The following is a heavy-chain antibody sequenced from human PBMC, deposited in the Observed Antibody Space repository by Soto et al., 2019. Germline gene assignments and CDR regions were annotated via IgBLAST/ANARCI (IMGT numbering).Heavy chain of an antibody. Sequence: SETLSLTCTVSGGSISSSSYYWGWIRQPPGKGLEWIGSIYYSGSTYYNPSLKSRVTISVDTSKNQFSLKLSSVTAADTAVYHCARLRYSSGWHGGYYYYGMDVWGQGTTVTVSS. CDR3: ARLRYSSGWHGGYYYYGMDV. CDR2: IYYSGST. D-gene: IGHD6-19*01. J-gene: IGHJ6*02. V-gene: IGHV4-39*01. CDR1: GGSISSSSYY.